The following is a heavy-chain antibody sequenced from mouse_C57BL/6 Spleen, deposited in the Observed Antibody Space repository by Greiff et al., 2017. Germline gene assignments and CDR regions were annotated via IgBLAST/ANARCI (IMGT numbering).Heavy chain of an antibody. V-gene: IGHV1-55*01. CDR1: GYTFTSYW. CDR2: IYPGSGST. CDR3: ARGSTTVVGAY. Sequence: QVQLQQPGAELVKPGASVKMSCKASGYTFTSYWITWVKQRPGQGLEWIGDIYPGSGSTNYNEKFKGKATLTVDTNSSTAYMQLSSLASEDSAVYSCARGSTTVVGAYWGQGTLVTVSA. D-gene: IGHD1-1*01. J-gene: IGHJ3*01.